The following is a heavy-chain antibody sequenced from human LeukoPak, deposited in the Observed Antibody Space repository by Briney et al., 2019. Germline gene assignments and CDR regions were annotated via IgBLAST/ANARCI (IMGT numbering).Heavy chain of an antibody. CDR3: ARGGDLPIVPADINWFDP. CDR1: GYTFTSYV. Sequence: ASVKVSCKASGYTFTSYVINWVRQATGQGREWMGWMNPNSGNTGYAQKFQGRVTITRNTSISTAYMDLSSLRSEDKAVYYCARGGDLPIVPADINWFDPWGQGTLVTVSS. CDR2: MNPNSGNT. V-gene: IGHV1-8*03. D-gene: IGHD2-2*01. J-gene: IGHJ5*02.